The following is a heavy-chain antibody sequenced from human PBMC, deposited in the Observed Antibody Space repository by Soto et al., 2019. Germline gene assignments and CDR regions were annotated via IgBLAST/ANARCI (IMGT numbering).Heavy chain of an antibody. D-gene: IGHD6-6*01. V-gene: IGHV4-59*01. CDR3: ARDLLIAARRSHHYGMDV. CDR2: IYYSGST. CDR1: GGSISSYY. J-gene: IGHJ6*02. Sequence: SETLSLTCTVSGGSISSYYWSWIRQPPGKGLEWIGYIYYSGSTNYNPSLKSRVTISVDTSKNQFSLKLSSVTAADTAVYYCARDLLIAARRSHHYGMDVWGQGTTVTVSS.